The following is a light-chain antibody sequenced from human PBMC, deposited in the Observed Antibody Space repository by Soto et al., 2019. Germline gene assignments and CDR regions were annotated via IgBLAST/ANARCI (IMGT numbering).Light chain of an antibody. CDR3: SSYAGANRV. V-gene: IGLV2-8*01. Sequence: QSALTQPPSASGSPGQXVTISCTGTSSDVGANNYVSWYQQHPGKAPKLMIYEVTKRPSGVPDRFSGSKSGNTASLTVSGLQAEDEADYYCSSYAGANRVFGTGTKVTVL. CDR2: EVT. J-gene: IGLJ1*01. CDR1: SSDVGANNY.